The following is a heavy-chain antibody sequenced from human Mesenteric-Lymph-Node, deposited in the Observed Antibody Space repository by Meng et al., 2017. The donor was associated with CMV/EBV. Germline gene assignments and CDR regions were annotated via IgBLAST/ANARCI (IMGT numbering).Heavy chain of an antibody. CDR2: IYHSGST. Sequence: CAVAGGSISSTNLWSWVRQPPGKGLEWIGEIYHSGSTNYNPSLKSRVAISVDKSKNQFSLKLSSVTAADTAVYYCASAPGWELPFDYWGQGTLVTVSS. CDR1: GGSISSTNL. CDR3: ASAPGWELPFDY. D-gene: IGHD1-26*01. V-gene: IGHV4-4*02. J-gene: IGHJ4*02.